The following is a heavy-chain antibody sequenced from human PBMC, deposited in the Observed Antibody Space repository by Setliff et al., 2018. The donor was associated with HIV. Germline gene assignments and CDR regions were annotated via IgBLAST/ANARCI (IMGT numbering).Heavy chain of an antibody. CDR2: INHSGST. J-gene: IGHJ4*02. Sequence: ASETLSLTCTVSGDFFSSDYYWGWIRQPPGKGLECIGEINHSGSTYYNPSLKSRVTMSVDTSKNQFSLKMISVTAADTAVYYCVRVDYGDYDFDYWGQGTLVTVSS. D-gene: IGHD2-21*02. CDR3: VRVDYGDYDFDY. CDR1: GDFFSSDYY. V-gene: IGHV4-38-2*02.